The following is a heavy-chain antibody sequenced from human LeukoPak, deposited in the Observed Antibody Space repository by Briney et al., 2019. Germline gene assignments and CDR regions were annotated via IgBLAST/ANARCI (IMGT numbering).Heavy chain of an antibody. V-gene: IGHV3-23*01. J-gene: IGHJ4*02. CDR1: AFISSSYP. Sequence: SLRPSCAAYAFISSSYPISWARQTPGEWLGWVSAISVSGGHISHAHSVTGPPTISRDNSKNTLYLQMNSLRVEDTAVYYCALHINSGHLLSYFDYWGQGTLVTVSS. D-gene: IGHD1-26*01. CDR2: ISVSGGHI. CDR3: ALHINSGHLLSYFDY.